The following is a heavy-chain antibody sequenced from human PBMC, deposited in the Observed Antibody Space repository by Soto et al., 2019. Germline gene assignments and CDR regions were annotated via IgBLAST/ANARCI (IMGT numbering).Heavy chain of an antibody. J-gene: IGHJ1*01. D-gene: IGHD2-2*01. CDR2: INHRGST. CDR3: ARDSAVYCSSTSCSPVVYFQH. CDR1: GGSFSGYY. Sequence: QVQLQQWGAGLLKPSETLSLTCAVYGGSFSGYYWSWIRQPPGKGLEWIGEINHRGSTNYNPSLKSRVTISVDPSKNQFSLKLSSVTAADTAVYYCARDSAVYCSSTSCSPVVYFQHWGQGTLVTVSS. V-gene: IGHV4-34*01.